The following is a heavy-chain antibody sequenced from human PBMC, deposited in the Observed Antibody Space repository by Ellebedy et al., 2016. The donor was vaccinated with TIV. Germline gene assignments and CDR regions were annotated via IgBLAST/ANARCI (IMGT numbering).Heavy chain of an antibody. CDR1: EFTFSRFG. CDR2: ISYDGSYK. J-gene: IGHJ4*02. Sequence: GGSLRLXXAASEFTFSRFGMYWVRQAPGKGLEWVAGISYDGSYKYYADSVKGRFTVSRDNSKNSLFLQLNSPRAGDTAVYYCAKDSGFWSGYSDYWGQGTLVTVSS. D-gene: IGHD3-3*01. CDR3: AKDSGFWSGYSDY. V-gene: IGHV3-30*18.